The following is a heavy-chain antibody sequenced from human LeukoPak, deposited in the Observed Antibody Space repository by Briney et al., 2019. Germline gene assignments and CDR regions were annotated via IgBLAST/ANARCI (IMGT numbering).Heavy chain of an antibody. D-gene: IGHD2-8*01. CDR3: AKDRPHPSVEPTNFDS. CDR1: GFTFSSYA. J-gene: IGHJ4*02. CDR2: ISGSGVST. V-gene: IGHV3-23*01. Sequence: GGSLRLSCAASGFTFSSYAMSWVRQAPGKGLEWVSAISGSGVSTYYTDAVKGRFTVSRDNSKNTLYLQMNSLRVEDTAVYYCAKDRPHPSVEPTNFDSWGQGTLVTVSS.